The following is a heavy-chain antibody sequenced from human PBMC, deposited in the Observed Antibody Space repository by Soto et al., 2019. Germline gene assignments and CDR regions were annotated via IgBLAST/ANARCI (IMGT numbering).Heavy chain of an antibody. Sequence: QVQLVQSGAEVKKPGSSVKVSCKASGGTFSSYAISWVRQAPGQGLEWMGGIIPIFGTANYAQKVQGRVTITADESTSTSYIELSSRRSEDTAVYYCAREVVVAATGWFDPWGQGTLVTVSS. CDR1: GGTFSSYA. J-gene: IGHJ5*02. V-gene: IGHV1-69*12. CDR2: IIPIFGTA. CDR3: AREVVVAATGWFDP. D-gene: IGHD2-15*01.